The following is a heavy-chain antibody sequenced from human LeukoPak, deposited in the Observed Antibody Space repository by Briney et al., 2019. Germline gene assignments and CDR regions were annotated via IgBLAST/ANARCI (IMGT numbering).Heavy chain of an antibody. CDR1: GGSISSYY. Sequence: SETLSLTCTVSGGSISSYYWSWIRQPPGKGLEWIGYIYYSGSTNYNPSLKSRVTISVDASKNQFSLKLSSVTAADTAVYYCARGPPYYYDSSGYPPYWFDPWGQGTLVTVSS. CDR2: IYYSGST. D-gene: IGHD3-22*01. V-gene: IGHV4-59*01. J-gene: IGHJ5*02. CDR3: ARGPPYYYDSSGYPPYWFDP.